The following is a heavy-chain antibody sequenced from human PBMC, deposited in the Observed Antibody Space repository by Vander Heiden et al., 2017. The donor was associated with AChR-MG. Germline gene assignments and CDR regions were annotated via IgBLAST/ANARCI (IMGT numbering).Heavy chain of an antibody. J-gene: IGHJ4*02. CDR2: INPNSGGT. V-gene: IGHV1-2*02. D-gene: IGHD6-19*01. CDR1: GYTFTGYY. CDR3: ARDDEVAVTPSYYFDY. Sequence: QVQLVQSGAAVKKPGASVKVSCKASGYTFTGYYMHWVRQAPGQGLEWMGWINPNSGGTNYAQKFQGRVTMTRDTSISTAYMELSRLRSDDTAVYYCARDDEVAVTPSYYFDYWGQGTLVTVSS.